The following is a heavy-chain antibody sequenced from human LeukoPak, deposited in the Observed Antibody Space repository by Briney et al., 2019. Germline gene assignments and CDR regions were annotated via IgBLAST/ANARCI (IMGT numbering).Heavy chain of an antibody. D-gene: IGHD3-16*01. J-gene: IGHJ4*02. CDR1: GFTFSNYA. CDR2: IRSNGDTT. CDR3: ARGESFDY. V-gene: IGHV3-64*01. Sequence: GGSLRLSCTASGFTFSNYAMHWVRQAPGKGLEYVSAIRSNGDTTYYAHSVKGRFTISRDNSKNTLYLQMGSLRAEDTAVYYCARGESFDYWGQGTLVTVSS.